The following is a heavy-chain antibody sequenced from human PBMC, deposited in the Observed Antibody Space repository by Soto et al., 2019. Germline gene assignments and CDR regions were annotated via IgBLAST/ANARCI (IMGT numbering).Heavy chain of an antibody. J-gene: IGHJ4*02. CDR3: ARDRNDVGYSDY. V-gene: IGHV3-30-3*01. Sequence: QVQLVESGGGVVQPGRSLRLSCAASGLTFSSYAMHWVRQASGKGLEWVAVISYDGSNKYYADSVKGRFTISRDNSKNTLYLQLNSLRAEDTAVYYCARDRNDVGYSDYWGQGTLVTVSS. CDR1: GLTFSSYA. CDR2: ISYDGSNK. D-gene: IGHD1-1*01.